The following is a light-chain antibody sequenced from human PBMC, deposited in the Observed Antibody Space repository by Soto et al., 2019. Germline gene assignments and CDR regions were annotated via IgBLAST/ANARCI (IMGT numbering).Light chain of an antibody. J-gene: IGKJ4*01. V-gene: IGKV3-11*01. CDR1: QSVSSY. Sequence: EIVLTQSPATLSLSPGERSTLSWRASQSVSSYLAWYQQKPGQAPRLLIYDASNRATGIPARFSGSGSGTDFTLTISSLEPEDFAVYYCQQRSNWPLTFGGGTKVDIK. CDR3: QQRSNWPLT. CDR2: DAS.